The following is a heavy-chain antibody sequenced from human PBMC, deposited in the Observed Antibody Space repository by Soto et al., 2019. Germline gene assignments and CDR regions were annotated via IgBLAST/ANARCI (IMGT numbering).Heavy chain of an antibody. CDR2: IIPIFGTA. V-gene: IGHV1-69*12. Sequence: QVQLVQSGAEVMKPGASVKVSCKASGGTFSSYAISWVRQAPGQGLEWIGGIIPIFGTANYAQKFQGRVTIAADESSSAAYMELSSLRSEDTAVYYCASIRSPYYYYGMDVWGQGTTDTISS. CDR1: GGTFSSYA. CDR3: ASIRSPYYYYGMDV. J-gene: IGHJ6*02.